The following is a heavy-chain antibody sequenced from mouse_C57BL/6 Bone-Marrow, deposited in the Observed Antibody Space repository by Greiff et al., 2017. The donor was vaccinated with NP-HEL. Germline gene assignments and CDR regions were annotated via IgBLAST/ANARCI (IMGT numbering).Heavy chain of an antibody. CDR3: ARGVGLRLFAY. CDR1: GYTFTSYW. CDR2: IDPSDSET. J-gene: IGHJ3*01. Sequence: VQLQQPGAELVRPGSSVKLSCKASGYTFTSYWMHWVKQRPIQGLEWIGNIDPSDSETHYNQKFKDKATLTVDKSSSTAYMQLSSLTSEDSAVYYGARGVGLRLFAYWGQGTLVTVTA. V-gene: IGHV1-52*01. D-gene: IGHD2-4*01.